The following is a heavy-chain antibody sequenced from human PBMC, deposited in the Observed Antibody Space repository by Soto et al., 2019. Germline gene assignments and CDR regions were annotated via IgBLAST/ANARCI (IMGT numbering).Heavy chain of an antibody. CDR1: GVSFNNNG. V-gene: IGHV1-69*01. Sequence: QVQLVQAGAEVKKPGSAVNVSCKTSGVSFNNNGIGWVRQAPGHGLEWMGGVSPAFRTSNYAGKFQGRISITADASTGTVNMELSSLTSEDTAQYYCARVLYYGSGSYSPYGMDVWGQGTTVTVSS. D-gene: IGHD3-10*01. J-gene: IGHJ6*02. CDR2: VSPAFRTS. CDR3: ARVLYYGSGSYSPYGMDV.